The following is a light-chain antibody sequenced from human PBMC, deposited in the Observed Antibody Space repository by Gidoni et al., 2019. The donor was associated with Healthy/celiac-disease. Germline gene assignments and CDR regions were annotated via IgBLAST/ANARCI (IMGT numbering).Light chain of an antibody. CDR1: QSVSSN. CDR2: GAS. CDR3: QQYNNWPPWT. Sequence: EIVMTQSPATLSVSPGERAPLSCRASQSVSSNLAWYQQKPGQAPRLLIYGASTRATGIPARFSGSGSGTEFTLTISSQQSEDFAVYYCQQYNNWPPWTFGQGTKVEIK. V-gene: IGKV3-15*01. J-gene: IGKJ1*01.